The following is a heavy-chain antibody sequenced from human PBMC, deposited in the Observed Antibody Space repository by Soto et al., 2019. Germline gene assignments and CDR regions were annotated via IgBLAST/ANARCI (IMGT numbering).Heavy chain of an antibody. Sequence: EVQLLESGGGLVQPGGSLRLSCAASGFTFSSYAMSWVRQAPGKGLEWVSAISGSGGSTYYADSVKGRFTISRDNSKNTLYLQMNSLRAEDTAVYYCAKDRWDYYDSSGYSLIDYWGQGTLVTVSS. V-gene: IGHV3-23*01. CDR1: GFTFSSYA. D-gene: IGHD3-22*01. CDR3: AKDRWDYYDSSGYSLIDY. CDR2: ISGSGGST. J-gene: IGHJ4*02.